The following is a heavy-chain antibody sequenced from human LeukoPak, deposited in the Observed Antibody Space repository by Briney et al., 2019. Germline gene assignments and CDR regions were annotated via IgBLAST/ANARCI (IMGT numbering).Heavy chain of an antibody. D-gene: IGHD1-26*01. CDR2: IVWDDNK. V-gene: IGHV2-70*04. CDR1: GFSLSTSGMR. J-gene: IGHJ4*02. CDR3: ARMSGTFAFDY. Sequence: SGPTLVKPTQTLTLTCTFSGFSLSTSGMRVSWIRQPPGKALEWLARIVWDDNKFYSTSLKTRLTISKDTSKNQVVLTMTNMDPVDTATHYCARMSGTFAFDYWGQGTLVTVSS.